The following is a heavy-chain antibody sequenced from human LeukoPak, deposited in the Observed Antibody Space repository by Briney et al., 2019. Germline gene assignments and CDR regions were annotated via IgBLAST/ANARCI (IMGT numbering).Heavy chain of an antibody. J-gene: IGHJ4*02. CDR3: ARGSSSWDCIDY. CDR2: ISSSSSTI. V-gene: IGHV3-48*02. CDR1: GFTFRSYS. Sequence: GGSLRLSCAASGFTFRSYSMNWVRQAPGKGLEWVSYISSSSSTIYYADSVKGRFTISRDNAKNSLHLQMNSLREEDTAVYYCARGSSSWDCIDYWGQGTLVTVSS. D-gene: IGHD6-13*01.